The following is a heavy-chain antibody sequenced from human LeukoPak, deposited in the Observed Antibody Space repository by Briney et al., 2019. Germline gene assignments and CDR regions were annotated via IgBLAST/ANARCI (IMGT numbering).Heavy chain of an antibody. CDR3: AKDVTGSLDY. CDR1: GFTFSNYG. V-gene: IGHV3-30*02. Sequence: GGSLRLSCAASGFTFSNYGMHWVRQAPDKGLEWVAFIRYDGSNEYYVDSVKGRFTISRDNSRNTLYLQMNYLRPEDTAVYYCAKDVTGSLDYWGQGTLVTVSS. J-gene: IGHJ4*02. D-gene: IGHD2-8*02. CDR2: IRYDGSNE.